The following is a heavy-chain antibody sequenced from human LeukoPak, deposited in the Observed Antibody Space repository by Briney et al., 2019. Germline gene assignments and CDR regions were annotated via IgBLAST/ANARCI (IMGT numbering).Heavy chain of an antibody. J-gene: IGHJ6*02. CDR3: ARGGGGGTYYYFGMDV. CDR1: GYTPTELS. CDR2: FDPEDGET. D-gene: IGHD2-21*01. V-gene: IGHV1-24*01. Sequence: GASVKVSCKVSGYTPTELSMHWVRQAPGKGLEWMGGFDPEDGETIYAQKFQGRVTMTEDTSTDTAYMELRSLRSDDTAVYYCARGGGGGTYYYFGMDVWGQGTTVTVSS.